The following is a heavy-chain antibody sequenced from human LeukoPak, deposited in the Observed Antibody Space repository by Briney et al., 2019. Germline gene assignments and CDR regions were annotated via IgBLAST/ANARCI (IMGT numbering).Heavy chain of an antibody. J-gene: IGHJ6*03. Sequence: ASETLSLTCRVFGWSVLNHYWSWLRQSPGKGLEWIGYIYCNGRTNYNASLKSRLNISFGTYDNQFSLRLPSVTAADTAVYFCGRMWAAGVYYYYYMDVWGKGTTVSIPS. CDR1: GWSVLNHY. D-gene: IGHD1-26*01. V-gene: IGHV4-59*02. CDR2: IYCNGRT. CDR3: GRMWAAGVYYYYYMDV.